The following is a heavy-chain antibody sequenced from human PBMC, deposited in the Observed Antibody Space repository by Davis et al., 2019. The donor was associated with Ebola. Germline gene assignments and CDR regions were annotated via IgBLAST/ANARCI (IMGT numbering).Heavy chain of an antibody. CDR2: IYYSGST. V-gene: IGHV4-59*01. CDR1: GGSISSYY. CDR3: ARASSSSWYLGYFDL. Sequence: GSLRLSCTVSGGSISSYYWSWIRQPPCHGLEWIGYIYYSGSTNYNPSLKSRVTISVDTSKNQFSLKLSSVTAADTAVYYCARASSSSWYLGYFDLWGRGTLVTVSS. D-gene: IGHD6-13*01. J-gene: IGHJ2*01.